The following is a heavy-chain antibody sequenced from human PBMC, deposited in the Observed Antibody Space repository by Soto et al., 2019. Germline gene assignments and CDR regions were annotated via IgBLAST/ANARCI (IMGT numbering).Heavy chain of an antibody. Sequence: SATLSLTCTLLGGSISSFYWSWIRQPPGKGLEWIGYIYYSGSTNYHPSLKSRVTMSVDTSKNQFSLKLSSVTAADTAVYYCARVSYCGGDCYSFDYWGQGTLVTVS. V-gene: IGHV4-59*07. CDR3: ARVSYCGGDCYSFDY. J-gene: IGHJ4*02. CDR2: IYYSGST. CDR1: GGSISSFY. D-gene: IGHD2-21*02.